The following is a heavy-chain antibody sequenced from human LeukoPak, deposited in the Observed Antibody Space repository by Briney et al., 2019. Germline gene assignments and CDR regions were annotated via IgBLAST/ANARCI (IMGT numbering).Heavy chain of an antibody. Sequence: PGGSLRLSCAGSGFTISSYGMSWVRQAPGKGLEWVSAISGSGGDTYYADSVKGRFTISRDNSKNTLYMQMNSLGAEDTAKYYCAKRAPMVRGRTDYQYGMDVWGQGTTVTVSS. CDR1: GFTISSYG. V-gene: IGHV3-23*01. CDR3: AKRAPMVRGRTDYQYGMDV. J-gene: IGHJ6*02. D-gene: IGHD3-10*01. CDR2: ISGSGGDT.